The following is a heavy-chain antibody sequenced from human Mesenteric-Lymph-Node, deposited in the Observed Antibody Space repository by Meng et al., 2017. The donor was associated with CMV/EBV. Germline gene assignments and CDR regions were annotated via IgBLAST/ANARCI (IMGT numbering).Heavy chain of an antibody. J-gene: IGHJ4*02. Sequence: QVQLHQWGAGLLKPSETLSVTCAVYGGSFSGYYWNWIRQSPEKGLEWIGEINHSGSTTYNPSITSRIIISVDTSTNQISLNMSSVTAADTAVYYCARGSSYDILTGYFDYWGQGALVTVSS. D-gene: IGHD3-9*01. CDR3: ARGSSYDILTGYFDY. CDR2: INHSGST. CDR1: GGSFSGYY. V-gene: IGHV4-34*01.